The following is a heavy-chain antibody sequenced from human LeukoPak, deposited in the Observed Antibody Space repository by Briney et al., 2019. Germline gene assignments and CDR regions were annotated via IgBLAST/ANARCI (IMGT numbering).Heavy chain of an antibody. Sequence: SETLSLTCTVSGGSISSYYWSWIRQPPGKGLEWIGYIYYSGSTNYNPSLKSRVTVSVDTSKNQFSLKLSSVTAADTAVYYCARDLGDSSGYYYGYYYYYGMDVWGQGTTVTVSS. D-gene: IGHD3-22*01. CDR2: IYYSGST. J-gene: IGHJ6*02. V-gene: IGHV4-59*01. CDR1: GGSISSYY. CDR3: ARDLGDSSGYYYGYYYYYGMDV.